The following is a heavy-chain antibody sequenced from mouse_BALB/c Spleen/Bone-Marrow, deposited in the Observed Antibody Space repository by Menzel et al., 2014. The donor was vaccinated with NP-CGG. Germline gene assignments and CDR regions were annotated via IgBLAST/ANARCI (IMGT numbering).Heavy chain of an antibody. Sequence: EVKLLESGGGLVQPGGSLKLSCAASGFDFSRYWMGWVRRAPGRGLKWIGEINPDSSTINYTPSLKDKFIISRDNAKNALYLQMSKVRSEDTALYYCARLGYYGMMAYWGQGTSVTVSS. CDR3: ARLGYYGMMAY. D-gene: IGHD1-1*01. J-gene: IGHJ4*01. CDR2: INPDSSTI. CDR1: GFDFSRYW. V-gene: IGHV4-1*02.